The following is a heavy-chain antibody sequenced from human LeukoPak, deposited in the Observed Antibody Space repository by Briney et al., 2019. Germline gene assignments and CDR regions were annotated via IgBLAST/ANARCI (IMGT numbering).Heavy chain of an antibody. CDR2: TYYRSKWYN. J-gene: IGHJ4*02. CDR1: GDSVSSNSAA. CDR3: ARSKSGLGD. Sequence: SQTLSLTCAISGDSVSSNSAAGNWIRQSPSRGLEWLGRTYYRSKWYNDYAVSVKGRITISADTSKNQFSLQLNSVTPEDTAVCYCARSKSGLGDWGQGTLVTVSS. V-gene: IGHV6-1*01. D-gene: IGHD3-16*01.